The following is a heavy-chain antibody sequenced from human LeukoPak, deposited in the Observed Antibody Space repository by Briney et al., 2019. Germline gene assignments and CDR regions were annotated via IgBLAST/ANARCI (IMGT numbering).Heavy chain of an antibody. CDR3: AKDVRTGIGDY. CDR1: GFTFSSYG. V-gene: IGHV3-33*06. Sequence: SLRLSCAASGFTFSSYGMHWVRQAPGKGLEWVAIIWYDGSNEYYADSVKGRFTISRDNSKNTMYLEMDSLRADDTAVYYCAKDVRTGIGDYWGQGTLVTVSS. CDR2: IWYDGSNE. D-gene: IGHD1-1*01. J-gene: IGHJ4*02.